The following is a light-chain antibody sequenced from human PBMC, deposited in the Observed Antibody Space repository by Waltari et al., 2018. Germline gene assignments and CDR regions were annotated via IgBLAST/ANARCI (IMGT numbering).Light chain of an antibody. CDR1: QRVSRTF. J-gene: IGKJ1*01. CDR3: QHYVRLPAT. Sequence: ILLTPSPGILSLSPGERATLSCRASQRVSRTFAWYQQRPGQAPRLLIYGASSRATGIPDRFSGGGSGTDFSLTISRLEPEDFAVDYCQHYVRLPATFGQGTKVEIK. CDR2: GAS. V-gene: IGKV3-20*01.